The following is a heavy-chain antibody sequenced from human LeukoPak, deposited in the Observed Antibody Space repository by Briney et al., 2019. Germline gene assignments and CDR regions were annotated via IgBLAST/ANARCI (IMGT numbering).Heavy chain of an antibody. Sequence: GGSLRLSCAASTITFSSHAMHWVRQAPDKGLQWVAVISYDGSNKYYADSARGRFTISRDNSKETLYLQMNSLRPEDTAVYYCAREVFHGDYNFDYWGQGILVTVS. D-gene: IGHD4-4*01. CDR2: ISYDGSNK. J-gene: IGHJ4*02. CDR3: AREVFHGDYNFDY. CDR1: TITFSSHA. V-gene: IGHV3-30*04.